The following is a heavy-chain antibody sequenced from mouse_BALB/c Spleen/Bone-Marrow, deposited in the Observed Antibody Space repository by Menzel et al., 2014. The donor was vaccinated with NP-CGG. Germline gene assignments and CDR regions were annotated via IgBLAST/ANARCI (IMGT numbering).Heavy chain of an antibody. V-gene: IGHV5-9-4*01. CDR1: GFTFSSYA. Sequence: EAKLMESGGGLVKPGGSLKLSCAASGFTFSSYAMSWVRQSPEKRLEWVAEISSGGSYTYYPDTVTGRFTISRDNAKNTLYLEMSSLRSEDTAMYYCAREGLRRRAAMDYWGQGTSVTVSS. CDR2: ISSGGSYT. D-gene: IGHD2-4*01. J-gene: IGHJ4*01. CDR3: AREGLRRRAAMDY.